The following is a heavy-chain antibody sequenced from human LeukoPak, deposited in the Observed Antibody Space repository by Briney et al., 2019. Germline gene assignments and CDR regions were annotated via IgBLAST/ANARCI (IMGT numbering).Heavy chain of an antibody. V-gene: IGHV1-24*01. CDR1: GYTLTELS. J-gene: IGHJ4*02. CDR2: FDPEDGET. D-gene: IGHD3-10*01. Sequence: ASVKVSCKVSGYTLTELSMHWVRQAPGKGLEWMGGFDPEDGETIYAQRFQGRVTMTEDTSTDTAYMELSSLRSEDTAVYYCATDRMWFGEFVFDYWGQGTLVTVSS. CDR3: ATDRMWFGEFVFDY.